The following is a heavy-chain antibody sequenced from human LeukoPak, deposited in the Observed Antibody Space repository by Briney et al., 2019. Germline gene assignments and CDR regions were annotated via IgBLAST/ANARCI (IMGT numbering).Heavy chain of an antibody. CDR1: GFTFDDYA. J-gene: IGHJ4*02. CDR3: TRDPILGAPDYFDY. V-gene: IGHV3-30*04. Sequence: GGSLRLSCAASGFTFDDYAMHWVRQAPGKGLERGAVTSPDEGLKFYGDSVKGRFTISRDNSKNTMYLQMNNLREEDTAVYYCTRDPILGAPDYFDYWGQGTLVTVSS. CDR2: TSPDEGLK. D-gene: IGHD1-26*01.